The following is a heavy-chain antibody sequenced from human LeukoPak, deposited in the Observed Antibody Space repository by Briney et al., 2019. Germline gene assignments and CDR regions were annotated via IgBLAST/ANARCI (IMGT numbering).Heavy chain of an antibody. J-gene: IGHJ1*01. CDR3: AREGYCSGGTCLGYFQH. CDR1: GFTFSSYS. D-gene: IGHD2-15*01. CDR2: ISSSSRVI. V-gene: IGHV3-48*04. Sequence: GGSLRLSCATSGFTFSSYSMNWVRQAPGKGLEWVSYISSSSRVIYYADSVKGRFTISRDNSKNSLYLQMNSLRTEDTALYYCAREGYCSGGTCLGYFQHWGQGTLVTVSS.